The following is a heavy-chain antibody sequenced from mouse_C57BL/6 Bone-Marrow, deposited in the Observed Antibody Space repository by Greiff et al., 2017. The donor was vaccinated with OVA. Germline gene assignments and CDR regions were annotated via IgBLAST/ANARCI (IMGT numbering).Heavy chain of an antibody. V-gene: IGHV1-64*01. CDR1: GYTFTSYW. CDR3: ALYYDYDVGYARDY. D-gene: IGHD2-4*01. CDR2: IHPNSGST. J-gene: IGHJ4*01. Sequence: QVQLQQPGAELVKPGASVKLSCKASGYTFTSYWMHWVKQRPGQGLEWIGMIHPNSGSTNYNEKFKSKATLTVDKSSSTAYMQLSSLTSEDSAVYYCALYYDYDVGYARDYWGQGTSVTVSS.